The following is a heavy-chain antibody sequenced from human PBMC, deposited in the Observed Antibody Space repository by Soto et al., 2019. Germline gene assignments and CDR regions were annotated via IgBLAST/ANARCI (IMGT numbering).Heavy chain of an antibody. J-gene: IGHJ4*02. CDR1: GGTFSSYT. CDR3: ARGNAGSGIGNSGDY. D-gene: IGHD3-10*01. Sequence: QVQLVQSGAEVKKPGSSVKVSCKASGGTFSSYTISWVRQAPGQGLEWMGRIIPILGIANYAQKFQGRVTITADKSTSTAYMELRSLRSEDTAVYYCARGNAGSGIGNSGDYWGQGTLVTVSS. V-gene: IGHV1-69*02. CDR2: IIPILGIA.